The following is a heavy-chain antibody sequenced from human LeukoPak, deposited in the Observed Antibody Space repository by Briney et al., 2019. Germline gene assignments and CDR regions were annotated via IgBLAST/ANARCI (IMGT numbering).Heavy chain of an antibody. J-gene: IGHJ4*02. V-gene: IGHV4-59*08. CDR3: ARTDPMVRGGSFDY. Sequence: PSETLSLTCTVSGGSISSYYWSWIRQPPEKGLEWIGYIYYSGSTNYNPSLKSRVTISVDTSKNQFSPKLSSVTAADTAVYYCARTDPMVRGGSFDYWGQGTLVTVSS. D-gene: IGHD3-10*01. CDR2: IYYSGST. CDR1: GGSISSYY.